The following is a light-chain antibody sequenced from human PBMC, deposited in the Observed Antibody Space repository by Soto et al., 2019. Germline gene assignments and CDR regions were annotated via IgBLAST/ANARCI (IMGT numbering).Light chain of an antibody. Sequence: EIVMTQSPATLSVSPGERATLSCRASQSVNIYLAWYQQKPGQAPRLLILGASSRATGIPARFSGSGSGTEFNLTISSLQSEDFGVYFCQQYDDWLRLTFGGGTKVDIK. CDR3: QQYDDWLRLT. V-gene: IGKV3D-15*01. CDR1: QSVNIY. CDR2: GAS. J-gene: IGKJ4*01.